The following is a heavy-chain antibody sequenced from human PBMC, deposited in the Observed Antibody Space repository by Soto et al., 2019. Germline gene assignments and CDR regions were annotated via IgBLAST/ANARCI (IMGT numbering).Heavy chain of an antibody. CDR1: GFTFSDYA. CDR3: AKGGRQWLVTSDFNY. J-gene: IGHJ4*02. V-gene: IGHV3-30*18. CDR2: VSHDGRNT. D-gene: IGHD6-19*01. Sequence: VQLVESGGGVVQPGRSLRLSCAASGFTFSDYAIHWVRQAPGKGLQWVAVVSHDGRNTHYADSVKGRFTISRDSSKNTVSLEMTSLRAEDTAVYYCAKGGRQWLVTSDFNYWGQGALVTVSS.